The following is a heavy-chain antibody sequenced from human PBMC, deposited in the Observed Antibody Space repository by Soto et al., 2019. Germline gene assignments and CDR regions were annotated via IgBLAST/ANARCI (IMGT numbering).Heavy chain of an antibody. Sequence: GGSLRLSCAASGFSFSTYSMNWVRQAPGKGLEWVAYSNSRGDTISYADSVQGRFTISSGTAKNSLYLQMNSLRAEDTAVYYCARDVHYSFDYWGQGTLVTVSS. V-gene: IGHV3-48*01. CDR2: SNSRGDTI. J-gene: IGHJ4*02. D-gene: IGHD4-4*01. CDR3: ARDVHYSFDY. CDR1: GFSFSTYS.